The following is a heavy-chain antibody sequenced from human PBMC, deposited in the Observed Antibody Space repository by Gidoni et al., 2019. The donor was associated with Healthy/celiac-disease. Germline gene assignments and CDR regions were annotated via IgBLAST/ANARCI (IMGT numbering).Heavy chain of an antibody. D-gene: IGHD2-2*02. V-gene: IGHV4-30-2*01. CDR3: ARAGTVPDPIVVVPAAIDY. Sequence: QLQLQESGSGLVKPSQTLSLTCAVSGGSISSGGYSWSWIRQPPGKGLEWIGYIYHSGSTYYNPSLKSRVTISVDRSKNQFSLKLSSVTAADTAVYYCARAGTVPDPIVVVPAAIDYWGQGTLVTVSS. CDR2: IYHSGST. CDR1: GGSISSGGYS. J-gene: IGHJ4*02.